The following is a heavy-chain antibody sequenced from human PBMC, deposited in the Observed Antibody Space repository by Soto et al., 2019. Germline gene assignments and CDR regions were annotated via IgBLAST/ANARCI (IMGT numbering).Heavy chain of an antibody. D-gene: IGHD6-13*01. J-gene: IGHJ6*02. CDR2: IYHSGST. Sequence: SETLSLTCAVSGGSISSSNWWSWVRQPPGTGLEWIGEIYHSGSTNYNQSLKSRVTISVDKSKNQFSLKMSSVTAADTAVYYCARFFGLEQLVPRLYCYGMDVWGQGTRVTGS. V-gene: IGHV4-4*02. CDR1: GGSISSSNW. CDR3: ARFFGLEQLVPRLYCYGMDV.